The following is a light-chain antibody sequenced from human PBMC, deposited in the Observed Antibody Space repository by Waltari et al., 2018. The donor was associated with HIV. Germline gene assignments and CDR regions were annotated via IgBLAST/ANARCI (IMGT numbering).Light chain of an antibody. CDR1: AGTGGS. Sequence: TQSASVSVSEGQRVSISCSGVAGTGGSPCWYQKKEGQSPQLIINERGRRPSGVPERFSASTSGDTATLFIGGAQSVEEADYFCQVWDGEFLKFGGGTRVTVL. V-gene: IGLV3-1*01. CDR3: QVWDGEFLK. CDR2: ERG. J-gene: IGLJ3*02.